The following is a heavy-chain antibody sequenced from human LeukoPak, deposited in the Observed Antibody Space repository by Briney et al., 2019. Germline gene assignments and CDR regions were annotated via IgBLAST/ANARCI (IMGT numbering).Heavy chain of an antibody. J-gene: IGHJ4*02. D-gene: IGHD4-17*01. CDR1: GGSISSYY. CDR3: AQIEDNGDYYFDY. CDR2: IYYSGST. Sequence: SETLSLTCTVSGGSISSYYWSWIRQPLGKGLEWIGYIYYSGSTNYNPSLKSRVTISVDTSKNQFSLKLSSVSAADTAVYYCAQIEDNGDYYFDYWGQGSLVTVSS. V-gene: IGHV4-59*01.